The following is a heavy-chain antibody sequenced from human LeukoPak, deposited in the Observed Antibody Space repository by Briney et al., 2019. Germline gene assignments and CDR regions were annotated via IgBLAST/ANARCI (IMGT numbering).Heavy chain of an antibody. CDR1: GYTFTSYY. CDR2: INPSGGST. CDR3: ARGDLTVTMFYYYYYMDV. V-gene: IGHV1-46*01. D-gene: IGHD4-17*01. J-gene: IGHJ6*03. Sequence: ASVKVSCKASGYTFTSYYMHWVRQAPGQGLEWMGIINPSGGSTSYAQKFQGRVTMTRDMSTSTVYMELSSLRSEDTAVYYCARGDLTVTMFYYYYYMDVWGKGTTVTVSS.